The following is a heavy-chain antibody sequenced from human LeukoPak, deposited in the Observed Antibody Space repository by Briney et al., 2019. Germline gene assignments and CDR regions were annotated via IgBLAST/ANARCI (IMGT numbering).Heavy chain of an antibody. V-gene: IGHV4-59*01. D-gene: IGHD6-13*01. J-gene: IGHJ6*03. Sequence: PSETLSLTCTVSGGSISSYYWSWIRQPPGKGLEWIGYIYYSGSTNYNPSLKSRVTISVDTSKNQFSLKLSSVTAADTAVYYCASGGSSWTYYYMDVWGKGTTVTVSS. CDR3: ASGGSSWTYYYMDV. CDR2: IYYSGST. CDR1: GGSISSYY.